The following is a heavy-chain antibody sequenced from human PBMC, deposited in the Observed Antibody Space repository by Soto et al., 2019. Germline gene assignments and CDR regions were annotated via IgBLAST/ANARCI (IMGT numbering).Heavy chain of an antibody. CDR3: ARALIVVAAGRQYNWFDP. J-gene: IGHJ5*02. Sequence: SETLSLTCTVPGGSISSGDYYWSWIRHPPGKGLEWIGYFYYSGSTYYNPSLKSRVTISVDTSKNQFSLKLSSVTAADTAVYYCARALIVVAAGRQYNWFDPWGQGTLVTVSS. CDR2: FYYSGST. CDR1: GGSISSGDYY. V-gene: IGHV4-30-4*01. D-gene: IGHD2-15*01.